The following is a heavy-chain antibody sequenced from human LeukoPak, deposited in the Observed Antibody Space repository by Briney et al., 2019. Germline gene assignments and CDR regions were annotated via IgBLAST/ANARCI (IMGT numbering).Heavy chain of an antibody. CDR1: GDSVSGNSVA. Sequence: QTLSLTCAISGDSVSGNSVAWNWIRQSPSRGLEWLGRTYYRSKWYNDYAISVKSRININPDTSNNQFSLHLSSVTPEDTAVYYCARRRLGYCSGGSCYQDYYYGLDVWGQGTTVTVSS. CDR3: ARRRLGYCSGGSCYQDYYYGLDV. CDR2: TYYRSKWYN. V-gene: IGHV6-1*01. D-gene: IGHD2-15*01. J-gene: IGHJ6*02.